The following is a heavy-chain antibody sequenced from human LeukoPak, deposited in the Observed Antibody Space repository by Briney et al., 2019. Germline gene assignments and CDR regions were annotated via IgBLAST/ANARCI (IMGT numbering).Heavy chain of an antibody. V-gene: IGHV3-9*01. CDR2: ISWNSGSI. J-gene: IGHJ4*02. CDR3: AKDMGELYALDY. CDR1: GFTFDDYA. D-gene: IGHD1-26*01. Sequence: GGSLRLSCAASGFTFDDYAMHWVRQAPGKGLEWVSGISWNSGSIGYADSVKGRFTISRDNAKNSLYLQMNSLRAEDTALYYWAKDMGELYALDYWGQGTLVTVSS.